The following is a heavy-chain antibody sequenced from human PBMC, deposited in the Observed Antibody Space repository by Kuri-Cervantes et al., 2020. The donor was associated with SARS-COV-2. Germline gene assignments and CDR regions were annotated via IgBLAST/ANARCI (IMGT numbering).Heavy chain of an antibody. CDR2: INHNGST. J-gene: IGHJ6*02. CDR3: ARGKTKSTSLTTYYYYGMDV. Sequence: GSLRLSCAVYGGSFSGYYWSWIRQPPGKGLEWIGEINHNGSTNYNPSLKSRVTISVDTSKNQFSLELSSVTAADTAMYYCARGKTKSTSLTTYYYYGMDVWGQGTTVTVSS. V-gene: IGHV4-34*01. D-gene: IGHD6-13*01. CDR1: GGSFSGYY.